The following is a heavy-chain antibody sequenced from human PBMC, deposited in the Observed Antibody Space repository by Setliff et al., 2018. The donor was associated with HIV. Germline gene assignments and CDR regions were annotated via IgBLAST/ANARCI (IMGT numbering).Heavy chain of an antibody. CDR1: GGTFSSYA. CDR2: IIPIFGTA. V-gene: IGHV1-69*05. CDR3: ARAGSNGYGDVFAFDI. J-gene: IGHJ3*02. Sequence: SVKVSCKASGGTFSSYAISWVRQAPGQGLEWMGGIIPIFGTANYAQRFQGRVTITTDESTSTAYMELSSLRSEDTAVYYCARAGSNGYGDVFAFDIWGQGTMVTVSS. D-gene: IGHD4-17*01.